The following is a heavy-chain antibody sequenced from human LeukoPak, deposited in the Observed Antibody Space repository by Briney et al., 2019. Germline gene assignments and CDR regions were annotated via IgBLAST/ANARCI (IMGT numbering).Heavy chain of an antibody. CDR2: INPNSGGT. V-gene: IGHV1-2*04. Sequence: GASVKVSCKASGYTFTGHYMHWVRQAPGQGLEWMGWINPNSGGTNYVQKFQGWVTMTRDTSISTAYMELSRLTSDDTAVYYCARDVDGMDVWGKGTTVTVSS. CDR1: GYTFTGHY. CDR3: ARDVDGMDV. J-gene: IGHJ6*04.